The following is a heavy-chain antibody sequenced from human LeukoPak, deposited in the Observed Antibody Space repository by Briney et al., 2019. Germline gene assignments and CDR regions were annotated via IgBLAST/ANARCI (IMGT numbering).Heavy chain of an antibody. CDR2: ISYDGSNK. D-gene: IGHD3-9*01. J-gene: IGHJ4*02. CDR1: GFTFSRYA. CDR3: AKASLRYFDWFSDY. V-gene: IGHV3-30*18. Sequence: GGSLRLSCAASGFTFSRYAMHWVRQAPGKGLEWVAVISYDGSNKYYADSVKGRFTISRDNSRNTLHLQMNSLRAEDTAVYSCAKASLRYFDWFSDYWGQGTLVTVSS.